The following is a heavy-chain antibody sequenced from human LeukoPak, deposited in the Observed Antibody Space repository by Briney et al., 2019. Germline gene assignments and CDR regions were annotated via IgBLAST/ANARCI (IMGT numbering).Heavy chain of an antibody. D-gene: IGHD6-13*01. V-gene: IGHV3-64*01. CDR2: ISSSGVST. CDR1: GFTFSSYA. J-gene: IGHJ4*02. Sequence: GGSLRLSCAASGFTFSSYAMHWVRQAPGKGLEYVSAISSSGVSTYYANSVQGRFIISRDNSKNTLYLQMDSLRADDMAVYYCARWGGSSSWYDYWGQGTLVTVSS. CDR3: ARWGGSSSWYDY.